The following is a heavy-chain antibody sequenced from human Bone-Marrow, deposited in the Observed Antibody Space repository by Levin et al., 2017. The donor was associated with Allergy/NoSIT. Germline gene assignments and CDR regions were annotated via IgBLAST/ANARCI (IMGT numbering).Heavy chain of an antibody. CDR2: IYSGGST. CDR3: ARAGGSGSYSEN. CDR1: GFPVSSNY. Sequence: LSLTCAASGFPVSSNYMSWVRQAPGKGLEWVSVIYSGGSTYYADSVKGRFTISRDNSKNTLYLQMNSLRAEDTAVYYCARAGGSGSYSENWGQGTLVTVSS. J-gene: IGHJ4*02. D-gene: IGHD3-10*01. V-gene: IGHV3-66*02.